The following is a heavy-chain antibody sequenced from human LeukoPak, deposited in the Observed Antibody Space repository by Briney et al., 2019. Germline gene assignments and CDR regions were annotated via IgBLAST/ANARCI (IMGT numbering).Heavy chain of an antibody. D-gene: IGHD6-13*01. CDR3: ARDPRGSSSWNYYYYMDV. CDR2: IRYDGSNK. J-gene: IGHJ6*03. CDR1: GFTFSSYG. Sequence: PGGSLRLSCAATGFTFSSYGMHWVRQAPGKGLEWVAFIRYDGSNKYYADSVKGRFTISRDNSKNTLYVQMNSLRAEDTAVYYCARDPRGSSSWNYYYYMDVWGKGTTVTVSS. V-gene: IGHV3-30*02.